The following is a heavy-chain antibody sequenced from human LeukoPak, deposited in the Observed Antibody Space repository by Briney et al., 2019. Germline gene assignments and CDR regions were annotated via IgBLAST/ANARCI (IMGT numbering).Heavy chain of an antibody. Sequence: GGSLRLSCAASGFTFSSYSMNWVRQAPGKGLEWVSCISSSSSYIYHADSVKGRFTISRDNAKNSLYLQMNSLRAEDTAVYYCANGPLITMIVVPLGYWGQGTLVTVSS. V-gene: IGHV3-21*04. D-gene: IGHD3-22*01. CDR3: ANGPLITMIVVPLGY. CDR2: ISSSSSYI. J-gene: IGHJ4*02. CDR1: GFTFSSYS.